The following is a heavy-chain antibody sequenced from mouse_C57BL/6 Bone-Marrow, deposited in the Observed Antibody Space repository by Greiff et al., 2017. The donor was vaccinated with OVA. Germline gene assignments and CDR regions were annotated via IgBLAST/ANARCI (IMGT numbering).Heavy chain of an antibody. CDR1: GYAFISSW. D-gene: IGHD2-2*01. CDR2: IYPGDGDT. V-gene: IGHV1-82*01. CDR3: AREGVTENAMDY. J-gene: IGHJ4*01. Sequence: QVQLQQSGPELVKPGASVKISCKASGYAFISSWMNWVKQRPGKGLEWIGRIYPGDGDTNYNGKFKGKATLTADKSSSTAYMQLSSLTSEDSAVYCCAREGVTENAMDYGGQGTSVTVAS.